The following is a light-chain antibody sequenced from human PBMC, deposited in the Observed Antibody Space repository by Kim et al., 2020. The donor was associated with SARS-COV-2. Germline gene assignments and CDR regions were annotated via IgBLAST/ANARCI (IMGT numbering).Light chain of an antibody. CDR3: QEYNSDSRT. CDR1: QSISDW. V-gene: IGKV1-5*01. CDR2: DAN. Sequence: DIQMTQSPSTLSASVGERVNITCRASQSISDWLAWYQQKPRKAPKLLIYDANSLEAGVPSRFIGSGSGTHFTLTITNLHPDDFATYYCQEYNSDSRTFGPGTKVDIK. J-gene: IGKJ3*01.